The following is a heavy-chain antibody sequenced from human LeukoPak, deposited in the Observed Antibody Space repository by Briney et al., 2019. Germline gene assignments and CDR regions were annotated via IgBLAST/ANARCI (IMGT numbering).Heavy chain of an antibody. J-gene: IGHJ6*04. Sequence: GGSLRLSCAASGFTFSSYWMHWVRQAPGKGLVWVSRINSDGSSTSYADSVKGRFTISGDNAKNTLYLQMNSLRAEDTAVYYCARAPVVVATTHYYYYGMDVWGKGTTVTVSS. CDR2: INSDGSST. CDR1: GFTFSSYW. CDR3: ARAPVVVATTHYYYYGMDV. V-gene: IGHV3-74*01. D-gene: IGHD2-15*01.